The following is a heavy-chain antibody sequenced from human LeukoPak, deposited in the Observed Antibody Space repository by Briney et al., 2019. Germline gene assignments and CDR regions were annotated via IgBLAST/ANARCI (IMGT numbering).Heavy chain of an antibody. CDR2: ISYNGNNK. V-gene: IGHV3-30*03. CDR1: GFTFSSYG. J-gene: IGHJ4*02. CDR3: TTSPPLWFGELFNLGY. D-gene: IGHD3-10*01. Sequence: PGGSLRLSCAASGFTFSSYGMHWVRQAPGKGLEWVAVISYNGNNKYYADSVKDRFTISRDNSKNTLYLQMNSLRAEDTAVYYCTTSPPLWFGELFNLGYWGQGTLVTVSS.